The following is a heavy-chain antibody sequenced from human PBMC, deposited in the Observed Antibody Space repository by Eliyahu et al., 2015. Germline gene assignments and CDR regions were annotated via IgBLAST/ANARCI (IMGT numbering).Heavy chain of an antibody. J-gene: IGHJ4*02. D-gene: IGHD3-22*01. V-gene: IGHV3-9*01. CDR2: ISWNSGSI. Sequence: EVQLVESGGGLVQPGRSLRLSCAASGFTFXDYAMHWVRQAPGKGLEWVSGISWNSGSIGYADSVKGRFTISRDNAKNSLYLQMNSLRAEDTALYYCAKDHYDSSGYSLFGSWGQGTLVTVSS. CDR3: AKDHYDSSGYSLFGS. CDR1: GFTFXDYA.